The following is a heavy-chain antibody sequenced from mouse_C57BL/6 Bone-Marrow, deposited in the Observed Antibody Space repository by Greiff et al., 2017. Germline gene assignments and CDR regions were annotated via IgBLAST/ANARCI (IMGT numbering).Heavy chain of an antibody. V-gene: IGHV3-6*01. CDR3: ARDRDYYGSSFYAMDY. J-gene: IGHJ4*01. D-gene: IGHD1-1*01. CDR1: GYSITSGYY. CDR2: ISYDGSN. Sequence: ESGPGLVKPSQSLSLTCSVTGYSITSGYYWNWIRQFPGNKLEWMGYISYDGSNNYNPSLKNRISITRDTSKNQFFLKLNPVTTEDTATYYCARDRDYYGSSFYAMDYWGQGTSVTVSS.